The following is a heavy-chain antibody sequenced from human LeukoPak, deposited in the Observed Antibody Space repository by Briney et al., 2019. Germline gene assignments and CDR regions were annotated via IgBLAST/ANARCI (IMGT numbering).Heavy chain of an antibody. D-gene: IGHD1-26*01. CDR3: ARDRGPATANAFDI. CDR1: GGSISSGGYY. Sequence: SQTLSLTCTVSGGSISSGGYYWSWIRQHPGKGLEWIGYIYYSGCTYYNPSLKSPVTISVDTSKNQFSLKLSSVTAADTAVYYRARDRGPATANAFDIWGQGTKGTVSS. V-gene: IGHV4-31*01. J-gene: IGHJ3*02. CDR2: IYYSGCT.